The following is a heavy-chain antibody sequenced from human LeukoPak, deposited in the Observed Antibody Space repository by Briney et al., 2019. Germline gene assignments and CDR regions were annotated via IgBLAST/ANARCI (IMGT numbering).Heavy chain of an antibody. CDR3: ATEDRFLEWSLGMDV. D-gene: IGHD3-3*01. CDR2: IKSDGSSG. Sequence: PGGSLRLSCAASGFTFSSRWMHWVRQAPGKGLVLVSRIKSDGSSGSYADSVKGRFTISRDNAKNTLYLQMNSLRAEDTAVYYCATEDRFLEWSLGMDVWGKGTTVTVSS. V-gene: IGHV3-74*01. J-gene: IGHJ6*04. CDR1: GFTFSSRW.